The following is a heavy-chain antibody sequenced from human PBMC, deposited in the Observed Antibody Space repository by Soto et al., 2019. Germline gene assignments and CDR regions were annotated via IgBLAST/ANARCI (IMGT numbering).Heavy chain of an antibody. Sequence: ASVKVSCKASGYTFTSYYMHWVRQAPGQGLEWMGIINPSGGSTSYAQKFQGRVTMTRDTSTSTVYMELSSLRSEDTAVYYCARESFPGGVAAHWFEPWGQGTLVTVSS. CDR3: ARESFPGGVAAHWFEP. CDR1: GYTFTSYY. V-gene: IGHV1-46*01. D-gene: IGHD6-6*01. CDR2: INPSGGST. J-gene: IGHJ5*02.